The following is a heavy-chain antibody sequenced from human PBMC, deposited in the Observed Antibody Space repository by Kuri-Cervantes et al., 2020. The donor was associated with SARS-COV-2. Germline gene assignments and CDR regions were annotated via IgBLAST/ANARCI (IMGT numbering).Heavy chain of an antibody. J-gene: IGHJ6*02. CDR3: ARAPPPASPRGGMDV. CDR2: ISSSGNTI. CDR1: GFTFSDYY. V-gene: IGHV3-11*01. Sequence: GGSLRLSCAASGFTFSDYYMSWIRQAPGKGLEWVSYISSSGNTIYYADSVKGRFTISRDNAKNSLYLQMNSLRAEDTAVYYCARAPPPASPRGGMDVWGQGTTVTVSS. D-gene: IGHD2-2*01.